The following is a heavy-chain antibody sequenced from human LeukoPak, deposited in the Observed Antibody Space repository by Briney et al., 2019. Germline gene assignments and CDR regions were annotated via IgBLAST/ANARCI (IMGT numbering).Heavy chain of an antibody. Sequence: GASVKVSCKASGYTFTSYDINWVRQATGQGLEWMGWMNPNSGNTGYAQKFQGRVTMTRNTSISTAYMELSSLRSEDAAVYYCARIPGYSSGWYLYYYYYYGMDVWGQGTTVTVSS. J-gene: IGHJ6*02. CDR1: GYTFTSYD. D-gene: IGHD6-19*01. CDR3: ARIPGYSSGWYLYYYYYYGMDV. CDR2: MNPNSGNT. V-gene: IGHV1-8*01.